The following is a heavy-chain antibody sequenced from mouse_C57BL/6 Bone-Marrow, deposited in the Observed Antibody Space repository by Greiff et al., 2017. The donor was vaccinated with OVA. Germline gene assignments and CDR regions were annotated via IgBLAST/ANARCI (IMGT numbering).Heavy chain of an antibody. CDR3: ARGGAAQAIPLAY. CDR2: IYPGSGNT. V-gene: IGHV1-76*01. CDR1: GYTFTDYY. D-gene: IGHD3-2*02. J-gene: IGHJ3*01. Sequence: VQLQQSGAELVRPGASVKLSCKASGYTFTDYYINWVKQRPGQGLEWIARIYPGSGNTYYNEKFKGKATLTAEKSSSTAYMQLSMLTSEDSAVYFGARGGAAQAIPLAYWGQGTLVTVSA.